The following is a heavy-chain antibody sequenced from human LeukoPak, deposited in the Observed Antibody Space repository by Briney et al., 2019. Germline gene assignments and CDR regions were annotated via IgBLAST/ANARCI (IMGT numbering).Heavy chain of an antibody. CDR2: ISSSSSYI. D-gene: IGHD2/OR15-2a*01. V-gene: IGHV3-21*01. CDR1: GFTFSSYS. J-gene: IGHJ3*02. CDR3: ARSNHGAFDI. Sequence: GGSLRLSCAASGFTFSSYSMNWVRQAPGKGLEWVSSISSSSSYIYYADSVKGRFTISRDNAKNSLYLQMNGLRAEDTAVYYCARSNHGAFDIWGQGTMVTVSS.